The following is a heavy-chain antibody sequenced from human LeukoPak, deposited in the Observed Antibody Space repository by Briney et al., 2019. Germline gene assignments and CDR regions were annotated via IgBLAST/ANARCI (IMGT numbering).Heavy chain of an antibody. CDR3: ARGSNYDYVWGSYRSFDY. CDR1: GGSISSSSYY. CDR2: IYYSGST. D-gene: IGHD3-16*02. J-gene: IGHJ4*02. Sequence: SETLSLTCTVSGGSISSSSYYWGWIRQPPGKGLEWIGSIYYSGSTYSNPSLKSRVTISVDTSKNQFSLKLSSVTAADTAVYYCARGSNYDYVWGSYRSFDYWGQGTLVTVSS. V-gene: IGHV4-39*07.